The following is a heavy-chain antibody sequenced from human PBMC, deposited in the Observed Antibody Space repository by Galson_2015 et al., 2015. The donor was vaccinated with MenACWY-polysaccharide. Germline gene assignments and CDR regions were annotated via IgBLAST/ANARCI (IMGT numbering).Heavy chain of an antibody. CDR2: ISLDGRNT. CDR3: VKAHETSGWNRGPGY. D-gene: IGHD1-1*01. Sequence: PLRLSCAASGFTFTSYTMSWIRQAPGKGPEWVTVISLDGRNTYYADPVKGRFTISRDNSKNTLYLQMHDPRAEDTAVYYCVKAHETSGWNRGPGYWGQGTLATVSS. J-gene: IGHJ4*02. V-gene: IGHV3-23*01. CDR1: GFTFTSYT.